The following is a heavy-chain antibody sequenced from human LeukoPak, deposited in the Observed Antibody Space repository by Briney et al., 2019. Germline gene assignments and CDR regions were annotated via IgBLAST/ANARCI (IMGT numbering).Heavy chain of an antibody. Sequence: SETLSLTCTVSGGSISRYYWSWVRQPPGKGLEWIGYKDYSGSTNYNRSLKSRVTISVDTSKNQFSLKLSSVTAADTAVYYCARYGSGSYSSYYYYMDVWGKGTTVTISS. V-gene: IGHV4-59*01. CDR2: KDYSGST. CDR1: GGSISRYY. D-gene: IGHD3-10*01. J-gene: IGHJ6*03. CDR3: ARYGSGSYSSYYYYMDV.